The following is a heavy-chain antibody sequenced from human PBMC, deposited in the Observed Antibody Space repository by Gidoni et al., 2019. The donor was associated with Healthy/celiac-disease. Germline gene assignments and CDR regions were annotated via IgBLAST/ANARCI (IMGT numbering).Heavy chain of an antibody. D-gene: IGHD3-10*01. J-gene: IGHJ6*02. Sequence: QVQLVESGGGVVQPGRSIRLSCAALGFTFSSYGMHWVRQAPGKGLELVAVISYDGSNKYYADSVKGRFTISRDNSKNTLYLQLNSLRAEDTAVYYCAKDGGDYGMDVWGQGTTVTVSS. CDR2: ISYDGSNK. V-gene: IGHV3-30*18. CDR1: GFTFSSYG. CDR3: AKDGGDYGMDV.